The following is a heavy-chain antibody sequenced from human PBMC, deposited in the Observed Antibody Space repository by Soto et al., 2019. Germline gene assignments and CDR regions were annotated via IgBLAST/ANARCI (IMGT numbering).Heavy chain of an antibody. CDR3: AKKPRYSGSYCYFDY. CDR1: GFTFSSYA. J-gene: IGHJ4*02. V-gene: IGHV3-23*01. D-gene: IGHD1-26*01. Sequence: EVQLLESGGGLVQPGGSLRLSCAASGFTFSSYAMSWVRQAPGKGLEWVSAISGSGGSTYYADSVKGRFTISRDNSKNTLYLQMNILRAEDTAVYYCAKKPRYSGSYCYFDYWGQGTLVTVSS. CDR2: ISGSGGST.